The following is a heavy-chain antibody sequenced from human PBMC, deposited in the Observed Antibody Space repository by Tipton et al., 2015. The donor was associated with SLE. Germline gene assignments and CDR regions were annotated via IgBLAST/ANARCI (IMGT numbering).Heavy chain of an antibody. V-gene: IGHV3-30*04. D-gene: IGHD2-15*01. CDR2: ISYDGSNK. CDR3: ARDLGSFYGTDV. CDR1: GFTFSNYA. J-gene: IGHJ6*02. Sequence: SLRLSCAASGFTFSNYAMHWVRQAPGKGLEWVAVISYDGSNKYYADSVKSRFTISRDNSKNTLYLQMNSLRAEDTAVYYCARDLGSFYGTDVWGQGTTVTVSS.